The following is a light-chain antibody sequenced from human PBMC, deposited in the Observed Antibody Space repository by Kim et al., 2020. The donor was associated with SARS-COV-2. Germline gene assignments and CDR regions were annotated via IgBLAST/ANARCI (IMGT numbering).Light chain of an antibody. Sequence: LSPGERDTLSCRANPRISINYLAWYKHRPGQSPRLLITDASNRATGIPDRFSGSGSGTDFTLTISRLEPEDFAVYYCHRYIRSPYSFGQGTKLKI. J-gene: IGKJ2*03. CDR1: PRISINY. V-gene: IGKV3-20*01. CDR2: DAS. CDR3: HRYIRSPYS.